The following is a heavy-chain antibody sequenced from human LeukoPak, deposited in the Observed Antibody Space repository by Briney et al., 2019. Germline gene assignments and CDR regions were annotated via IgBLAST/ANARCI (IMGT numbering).Heavy chain of an antibody. CDR1: GYTFTSYG. V-gene: IGHV1-18*01. J-gene: IGHJ6*02. CDR3: ARDRHPVYYYGMDV. CDR2: ISAYNGNT. Sequence: ASVKVSCKASGYTFTSYGISWVRQAPGQGLEWMGWISAYNGNTNYAQKLQGRVTMTTDTSTSTAYMELRSLRSDDTAVYYCARDRHPVYYYGMDVWGQGTLVTVSS.